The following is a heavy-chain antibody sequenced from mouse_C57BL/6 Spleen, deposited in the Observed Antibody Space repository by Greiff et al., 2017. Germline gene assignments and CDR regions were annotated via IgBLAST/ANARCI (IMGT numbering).Heavy chain of an antibody. CDR2: ISDGGSYT. Sequence: EVHLVESGGGLVKPGGSLKLSCAASGFTFSSYAMSWVRQTPEKRLEWVATISDGGSYTYYPDNVKGRFTISRDNAKNNLYLQMSHLKSEDSALYYGAKELIYAMDYWGQGTSVTVSS. CDR1: GFTFSSYA. J-gene: IGHJ4*01. V-gene: IGHV5-4*01. CDR3: AKELIYAMDY. D-gene: IGHD1-3*01.